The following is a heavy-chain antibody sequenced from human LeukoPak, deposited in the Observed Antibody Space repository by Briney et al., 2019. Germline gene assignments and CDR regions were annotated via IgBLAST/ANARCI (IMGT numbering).Heavy chain of an antibody. CDR3: AKGLRYYFDY. D-gene: IGHD3-16*02. J-gene: IGHJ4*02. CDR2: IQYDGSNG. V-gene: IGHV3-30*02. Sequence: SGGSLRLSCAASGFTFSSYGMHWVRQAPGKGLEWVTFIQYDGSNGYYTDSVKGRFTISRDNSKNTLYLQMNSLRAEDTAVYYCAKGLRYYFDYWGQGTLVTVSS. CDR1: GFTFSSYG.